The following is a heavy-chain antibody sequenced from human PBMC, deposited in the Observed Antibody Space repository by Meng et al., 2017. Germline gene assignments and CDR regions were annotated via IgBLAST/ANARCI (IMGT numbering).Heavy chain of an antibody. Sequence: QVELQRGGGGIVEPFETLSLTCAGYGRSFDCFYWGWIRQPTGKGLDWIGEINHSRSTNYTPSLKSRVTISVDTSKNQFSLKLSSVTDADTAVYYCARRRGGSSDWFDHWGQGTLVTVSS. CDR1: GRSFDCFY. V-gene: IGHV4-34*01. D-gene: IGHD6-6*01. J-gene: IGHJ5*02. CDR2: INHSRST. CDR3: ARRRGGSSDWFDH.